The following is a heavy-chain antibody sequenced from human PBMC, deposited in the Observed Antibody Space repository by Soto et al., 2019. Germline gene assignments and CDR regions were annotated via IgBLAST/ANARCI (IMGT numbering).Heavy chain of an antibody. CDR3: ARQDKHQWLVGYYGMDV. Sequence: QVQLQQWGAGLLKPSETLSLTCAVYGGSFSGYYWSWIRQPPGKGLEWIGEINHSGSTNYNPSLKSRVTISVDTSKNQFSLKLSSVTAADTAVYYCARQDKHQWLVGYYGMDVWGQGTTVTVSS. CDR2: INHSGST. CDR1: GGSFSGYY. V-gene: IGHV4-34*01. D-gene: IGHD6-19*01. J-gene: IGHJ6*02.